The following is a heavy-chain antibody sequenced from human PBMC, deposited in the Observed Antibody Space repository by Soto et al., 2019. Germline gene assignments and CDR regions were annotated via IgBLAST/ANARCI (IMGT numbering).Heavy chain of an antibody. CDR1: GYSFTSYL. V-gene: IGHV5-51*01. CDR3: ATLRPSYYYDSSGYLLFDY. CDR2: IYPGDSDT. Sequence: GESLKISCKGSGYSFTSYLIGWVRQMPGKGLEWMGIIYPGDSDTRYSPSFQGQVTISADKSISTAYLQWSSLKASDTAMYYCATLRPSYYYDSSGYLLFDYWGQGTLVTVSS. J-gene: IGHJ4*02. D-gene: IGHD3-22*01.